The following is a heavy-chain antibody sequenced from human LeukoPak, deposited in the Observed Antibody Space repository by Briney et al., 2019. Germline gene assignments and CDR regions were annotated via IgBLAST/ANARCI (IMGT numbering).Heavy chain of an antibody. V-gene: IGHV4-59*01. D-gene: IGHD4-17*01. J-gene: IGHJ4*02. Sequence: SETLSLTCTVSGGSISFYYWSWIRQPPGKGLERIGYIYYSGTTNYNPSLKSRVTISVDTSKNQFSLRLSSVTAADTAVYYCARDSGDRCDYWGQGTLVTVSS. CDR1: GGSISFYY. CDR3: ARDSGDRCDY. CDR2: IYYSGTT.